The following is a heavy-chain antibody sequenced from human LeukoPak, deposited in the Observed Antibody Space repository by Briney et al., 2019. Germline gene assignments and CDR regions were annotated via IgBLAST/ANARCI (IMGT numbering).Heavy chain of an antibody. Sequence: GGSLRLSCAASGFTFSNYGMHWVRQAPGKGLEWVAFIRYDGSNKYYADSVKGRFTISRDNSKNTLYLQMNSLRAEDTAVYYCAKDRAIFGVVIPEYFDFWGQGTLVTVSS. CDR1: GFTFSNYG. J-gene: IGHJ4*02. CDR2: IRYDGSNK. CDR3: AKDRAIFGVVIPEYFDF. V-gene: IGHV3-30*02. D-gene: IGHD3-3*01.